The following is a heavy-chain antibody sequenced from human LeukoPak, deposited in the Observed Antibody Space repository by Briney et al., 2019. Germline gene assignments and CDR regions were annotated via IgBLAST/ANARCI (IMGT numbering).Heavy chain of an antibody. CDR2: IYYSGST. Sequence: SETLSLTCTVSGGSISSYYWSWIRQPPGKGLEWIGYIYYSGSTNYNPSLKSRVTISVDTSKNQFSLKLSSVTAADTAVYYCARSGRGSSAGFDYWGQGTLVTVSS. CDR3: ARSGRGSSAGFDY. V-gene: IGHV4-59*01. D-gene: IGHD3-10*01. CDR1: GGSISSYY. J-gene: IGHJ4*02.